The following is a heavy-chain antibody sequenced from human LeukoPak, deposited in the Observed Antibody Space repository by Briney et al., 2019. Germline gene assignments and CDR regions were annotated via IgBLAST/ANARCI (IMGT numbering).Heavy chain of an antibody. CDR1: GGSFSGYY. V-gene: IGHV4-34*01. Sequence: KPSETLSLTCAVYGGSFSGYYWSWIRQPPGKGLEWIGEINHSGSTNYNPSLKSRVTISVDTSKNQFSLKLSSVTAADTAVYYCARAGSVTLFDYWGQGTLVTVSS. D-gene: IGHD4-11*01. CDR3: ARAGSVTLFDY. J-gene: IGHJ4*02. CDR2: INHSGST.